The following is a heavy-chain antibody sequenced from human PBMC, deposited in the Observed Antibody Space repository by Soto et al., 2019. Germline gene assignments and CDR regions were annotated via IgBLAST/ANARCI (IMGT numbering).Heavy chain of an antibody. J-gene: IGHJ6*02. CDR3: AKVGSGHDDAYYYYGLDV. D-gene: IGHD5-12*01. CDR1: GFTFSSYG. CDR2: ISYDGSHK. V-gene: IGHV3-30*18. Sequence: QVQLVESGGGVVQPGRSLRLSCAASGFTFSSYGMHWVRQAPGKGLEWVAVISYDGSHKYYADSVKGRITISRDNSKNTLYLQMNSLRAEDTAVYYCAKVGSGHDDAYYYYGLDVWGQGTTVTVSS.